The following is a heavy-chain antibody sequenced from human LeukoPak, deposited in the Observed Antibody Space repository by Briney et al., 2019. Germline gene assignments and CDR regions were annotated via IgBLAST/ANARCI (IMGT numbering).Heavy chain of an antibody. V-gene: IGHV4-59*01. Sequence: SETLSLTCTVSGGSISSYYWSWIRQPPGKGLEWIGYIYYSGSTNYNPSLKSRVTISVDTSKNQFSLKLSSVTAADTAVYYCARGRRIAVAGTTGGWFDPWGQGTLVTVSS. CDR3: ARGRRIAVAGTTGGWFDP. CDR1: GGSISSYY. D-gene: IGHD6-19*01. CDR2: IYYSGST. J-gene: IGHJ5*02.